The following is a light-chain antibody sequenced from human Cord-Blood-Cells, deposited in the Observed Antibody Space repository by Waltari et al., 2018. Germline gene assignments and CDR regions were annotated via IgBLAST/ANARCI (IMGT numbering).Light chain of an antibody. Sequence: QSALTQPASVSGSPGQSTTIPCTGTSSDVGGYNYVPWYQQHPGKAPKLMIYDVSNRPSGVSNRFSGSKSGNTASLTISGLQAEDEADYYCSSYTSSSTPVVFGGGTKLTVL. CDR1: SSDVGGYNY. CDR3: SSYTSSSTPVV. V-gene: IGLV2-14*01. J-gene: IGLJ2*01. CDR2: DVS.